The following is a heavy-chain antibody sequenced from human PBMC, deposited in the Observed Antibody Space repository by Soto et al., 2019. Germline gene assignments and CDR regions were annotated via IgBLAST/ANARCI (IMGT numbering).Heavy chain of an antibody. CDR1: GYTFTSYG. Sequence: ASVKVSCKASGYTFTSYGISWVRQAPGQGLEWMGWISAYNGNTGYAQKFQGRVTMTRNTSISTAYMELSSLRSEDTAVYYCARVCYCTNCVCYRYYYYGMDVWGQGTTVTVSS. D-gene: IGHD2-8*01. CDR3: ARVCYCTNCVCYRYYYYGMDV. J-gene: IGHJ6*02. CDR2: ISAYNGNT. V-gene: IGHV1-8*02.